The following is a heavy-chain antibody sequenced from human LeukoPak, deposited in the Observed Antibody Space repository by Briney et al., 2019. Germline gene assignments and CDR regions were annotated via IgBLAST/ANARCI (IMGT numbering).Heavy chain of an antibody. CDR2: VNPSGGST. CDR1: GYTFTGYY. J-gene: IGHJ5*02. V-gene: IGHV1-46*01. Sequence: ASEKVSCKASGYTFTGYYMHWVRQAPGQGLEWMGIVNPSGGSTTYAQKFQGRVTMTRDTSTNTVYMELSSLRSEDTAVYYCARTYYSGSGSYWGGNWFDPWGQGTLVTVSS. D-gene: IGHD3-10*01. CDR3: ARTYYSGSGSYWGGNWFDP.